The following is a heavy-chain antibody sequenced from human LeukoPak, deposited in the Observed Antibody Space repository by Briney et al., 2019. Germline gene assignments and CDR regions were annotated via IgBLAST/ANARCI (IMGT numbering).Heavy chain of an antibody. CDR2: IKQDGSEK. CDR1: GFTFSSYW. CDR3: AKDFPRYGIVAYYFDY. Sequence: GGSLRLSCAASGFTFSSYWMSWVRQAPGKGLEWVANIKQDGSEKYYVDSVKGRFTISRDNAKNSLYLQMNSLRAEDTAVYYCAKDFPRYGIVAYYFDYWGQGTLVTVSS. J-gene: IGHJ4*02. V-gene: IGHV3-7*01. D-gene: IGHD1-26*01.